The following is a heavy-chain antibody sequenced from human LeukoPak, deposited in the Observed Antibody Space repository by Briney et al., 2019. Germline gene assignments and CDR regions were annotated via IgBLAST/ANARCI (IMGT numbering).Heavy chain of an antibody. CDR1: GYTFTGYY. CDR3: ASQGYYYDSSGFWYYYGMDV. CDR2: INPNSGGT. D-gene: IGHD3-22*01. Sequence: GASVTVSFTSSGYTFTGYYMHWVRQAPGQGLEWMGRINPNSGGTNYAQKFQGRVTITADESTSTAYMELSSLRSEDTAVYYCASQGYYYDSSGFWYYYGMDVWGQGTTVTVSS. V-gene: IGHV1-2*06. J-gene: IGHJ6*02.